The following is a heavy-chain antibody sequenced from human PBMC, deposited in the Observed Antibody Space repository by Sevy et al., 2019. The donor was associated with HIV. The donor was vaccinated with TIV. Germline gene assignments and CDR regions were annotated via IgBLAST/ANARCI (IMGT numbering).Heavy chain of an antibody. V-gene: IGHV3-66*01. CDR2: IYSGGTT. CDR1: GFTVSNNF. J-gene: IGHJ4*02. CDR3: AGSASGYDSRAYLPKIRDY. D-gene: IGHD3-22*01. Sequence: GGSLRLSCAGSGFTVSNNFMSWVRQAPGKGLEWVSVIYSGGTTYYIDSVKDRFTTSKDNSKNTLYLQMNSLRVEDTAVYYCAGSASGYDSRAYLPKIRDYWGQGILVTVSS.